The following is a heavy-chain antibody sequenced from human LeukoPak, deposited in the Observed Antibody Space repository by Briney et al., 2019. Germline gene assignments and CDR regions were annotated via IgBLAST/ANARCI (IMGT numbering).Heavy chain of an antibody. D-gene: IGHD4-17*01. CDR1: GFTFDDYA. V-gene: IGHV3-43D*03. Sequence: PGGSLRLSCAASGFTFDDYAMHWVRQAPGKGLEWVSLISWDGGSTYYADSVKGRFTISRDNSKNSLYLQMNSLRAEDTALYYCAKAGFKGAVTLPHYYYYYYMDVWGKGTTVTVSS. CDR3: AKAGFKGAVTLPHYYYYYYMDV. CDR2: ISWDGGST. J-gene: IGHJ6*03.